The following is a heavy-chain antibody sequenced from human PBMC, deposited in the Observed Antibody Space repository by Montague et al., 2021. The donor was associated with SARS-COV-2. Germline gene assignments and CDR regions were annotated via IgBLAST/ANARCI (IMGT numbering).Heavy chain of an antibody. CDR2: TYYRTKWYH. CDR3: ARTTTRMLYPENAFDI. V-gene: IGHV6-1*01. D-gene: IGHD2-15*01. J-gene: IGHJ3*02. Sequence: CAISGDSVAGNRASWDENRQSPSNGLKWLGGTYYRTKWYHDYAISLKSRITINPDTSKNQFSLQLSSVAPEDTAVFYCARTTTRMLYPENAFDIWGQGTMVTVSS. CDR1: GDSVAGNRAS.